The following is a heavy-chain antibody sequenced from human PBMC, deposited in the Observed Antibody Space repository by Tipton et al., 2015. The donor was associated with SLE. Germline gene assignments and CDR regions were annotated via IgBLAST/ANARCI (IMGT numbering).Heavy chain of an antibody. D-gene: IGHD3-3*01. CDR1: GGSFSGYY. CDR2: INHRGST. V-gene: IGHV4-34*01. CDR3: ARITIFGVVLFDY. Sequence: TLSLTCAVYGGSFSGYYWSWIRQPPGTGLEWIGEINHRGSTNYNPSLKSRVTISVDTSKNQFSLKLSSVTAADTAVYYCARITIFGVVLFDYWGQGTLVTVSS. J-gene: IGHJ4*02.